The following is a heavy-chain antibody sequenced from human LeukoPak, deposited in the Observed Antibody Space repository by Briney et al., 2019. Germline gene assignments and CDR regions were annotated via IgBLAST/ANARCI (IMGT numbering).Heavy chain of an antibody. Sequence: GGSLRLSCAASGFAFSSYWMHWVRQAPGKGLVWVSRINSDGSSTSYADSVKGRFTISRDNAKNTLYLQMNSLRAEDTAVYYCARVVVPAAIDWFDPWGQGTLVTVSS. V-gene: IGHV3-74*01. CDR1: GFAFSSYW. CDR3: ARVVVPAAIDWFDP. J-gene: IGHJ5*02. CDR2: INSDGSST. D-gene: IGHD2-2*01.